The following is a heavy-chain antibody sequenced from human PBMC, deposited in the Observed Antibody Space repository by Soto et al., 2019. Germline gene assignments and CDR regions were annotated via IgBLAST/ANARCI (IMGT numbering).Heavy chain of an antibody. CDR1: GGTFSSYA. Sequence: AVKFSCKASGGTFSSYAISWVRQAPGQGLEWMGGIIPIFGTANYAQKFQGRVTITADESTSTAYMELSSLRSEDTAVYYCARGLGYYYYYYGMDVWGQGTTVTVSS. CDR3: ARGLGYYYYYYGMDV. J-gene: IGHJ6*02. CDR2: IIPIFGTA. V-gene: IGHV1-69*13. D-gene: IGHD3-16*01.